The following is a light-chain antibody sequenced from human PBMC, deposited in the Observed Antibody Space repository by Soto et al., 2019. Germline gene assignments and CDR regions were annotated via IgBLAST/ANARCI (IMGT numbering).Light chain of an antibody. CDR1: SSDVGDYNY. CDR3: SSYAGSLYV. V-gene: IGLV2-8*01. Sequence: QSALTQPPSASGSPGQSVTISCTGTSSDVGDYNYVSWYQQHPGKAPKLMIYEVSKRPSGVPDRFSGSKSGNTASLTVSGLQAGDEADYYCSSYAGSLYVFGTGTKV. CDR2: EVS. J-gene: IGLJ1*01.